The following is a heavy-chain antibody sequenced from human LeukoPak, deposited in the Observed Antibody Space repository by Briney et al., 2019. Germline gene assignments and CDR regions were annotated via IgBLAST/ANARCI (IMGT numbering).Heavy chain of an antibody. J-gene: IGHJ6*03. V-gene: IGHV1-8*01. CDR1: GYTFTSCD. D-gene: IGHD3-16*02. CDR2: MNPNSGNT. CDR3: ARLIAGQYYYYYMDV. Sequence: ASVKVSCKASGYTFTSCDINWVRQATGQGLEWMGWMNPNSGNTGYAQKFQGRVTMTRNTSISTAYMELSSLRSEDTAVYYCARLIAGQYYYYYMDVWGKGTTVTVSS.